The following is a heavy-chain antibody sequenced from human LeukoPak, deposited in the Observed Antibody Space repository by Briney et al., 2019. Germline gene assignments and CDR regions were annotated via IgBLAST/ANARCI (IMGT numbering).Heavy chain of an antibody. J-gene: IGHJ4*02. CDR3: ARVGYDFWSGYCDY. D-gene: IGHD3-3*01. Sequence: PSETLSLTCAVYGGSPSGYYWSWIRQPPGKGLEWIGEINHSGSTNYNPSLKSRVTIAVDTSKNQFSLKLSSVTAADTAVYYCARVGYDFWSGYCDYWGQGTLVTVSS. CDR2: INHSGST. V-gene: IGHV4-34*01. CDR1: GGSPSGYY.